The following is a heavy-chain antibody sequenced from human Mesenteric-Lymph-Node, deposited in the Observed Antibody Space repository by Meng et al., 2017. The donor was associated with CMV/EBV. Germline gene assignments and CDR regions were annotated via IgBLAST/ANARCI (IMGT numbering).Heavy chain of an antibody. CDR3: ARNSRHSGSYLDAVDM. CDR1: GFIFSAYG. CDR2: TWSDGSTK. D-gene: IGHD1-26*01. J-gene: IGHJ3*02. Sequence: GESLKISCAASGFIFSAYGMHWVRQAPGKGLEWVAATWSDGSTKDYADFVKGRAIISRDNPKSTLYLQINSLRAEDTAVYFCARNSRHSGSYLDAVDMWGQGTMVTVSS. V-gene: IGHV3-33*01.